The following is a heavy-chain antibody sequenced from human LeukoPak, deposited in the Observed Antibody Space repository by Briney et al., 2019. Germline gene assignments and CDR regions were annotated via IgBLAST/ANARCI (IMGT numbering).Heavy chain of an antibody. V-gene: IGHV4-61*02. J-gene: IGHJ4*02. CDR3: ARGRYFDHVIDY. CDR1: GGSISSGSYY. CDR2: IYTSGST. Sequence: SQALSLTCTVSGGSISSGSYYWRWIRQPAGKGLEWIGRIYTSGSTNYNPSLKSRVTISVDTSKNQFSLKLSSVTAADTAVYYCARGRYFDHVIDYWGQGTLVTVSS. D-gene: IGHD2/OR15-2a*01.